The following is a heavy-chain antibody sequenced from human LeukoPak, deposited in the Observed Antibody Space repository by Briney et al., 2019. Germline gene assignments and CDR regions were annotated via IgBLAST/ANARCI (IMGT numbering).Heavy chain of an antibody. Sequence: SQTLSLTCTVPGGSISSGSYYWSWIRQPAGKGLEWIGRIYTSGSTNYNPSLKSRVTISVDTSKNQFSLKLSSVTAADTAVYYCASIGLLQYFDYWGQGTLVTVSS. CDR3: ASIGLLQYFDY. J-gene: IGHJ4*02. V-gene: IGHV4-61*02. CDR1: GGSISSGSYY. D-gene: IGHD3-22*01. CDR2: IYTSGST.